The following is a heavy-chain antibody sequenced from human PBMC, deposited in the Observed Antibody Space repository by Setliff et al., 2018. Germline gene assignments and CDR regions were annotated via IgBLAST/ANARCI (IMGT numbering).Heavy chain of an antibody. CDR1: GASINSTYYY. V-gene: IGHV4-39*01. D-gene: IGHD3-22*01. CDR3: ASLPYYDSSGYSLSYY. J-gene: IGHJ4*02. CDR2: VYYSGTS. Sequence: PSETLSLTCTVSGASINSTYYYWGWVRQPPGKGLEWIGSVYYSGTSYNHPSLKSRVTISVDTSKDQFSLKLSSVTAADTAVYYCASLPYYDSSGYSLSYYWGQGTLVTVSS.